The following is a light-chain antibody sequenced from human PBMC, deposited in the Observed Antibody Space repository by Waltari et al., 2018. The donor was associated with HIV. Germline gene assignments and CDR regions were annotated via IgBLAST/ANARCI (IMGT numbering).Light chain of an antibody. J-gene: IGLJ3*02. V-gene: IGLV1-47*01. CDR3: AAWDDNLSGWV. Sequence: QSVLTPPPSASGTPGQSVTISCSGSSSNIGGNNVYWYQQLPGTAPKLLIYRNNQRPSGVPDRFSGFKSGTSASLAISGLRSEDEADYYCAAWDDNLSGWVFGGGSKLTIL. CDR1: SSNIGGNN. CDR2: RNN.